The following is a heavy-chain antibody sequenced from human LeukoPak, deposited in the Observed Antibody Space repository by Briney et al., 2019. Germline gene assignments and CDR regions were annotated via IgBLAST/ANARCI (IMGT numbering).Heavy chain of an antibody. Sequence: IPSQTLSLTCTVSGDSISSGNYYWSWIRQPPGKGLEWIGYIYHSGSTYYNPSLKSRVTISVDRSKNQFSLKMSSVTAADTAVYYCARETTYCSSTSCYRWFDPWGQGTLVTVSS. CDR1: GDSISSGNYY. CDR3: ARETTYCSSTSCYRWFDP. D-gene: IGHD2-2*02. J-gene: IGHJ5*02. CDR2: IYHSGST. V-gene: IGHV4-30-2*01.